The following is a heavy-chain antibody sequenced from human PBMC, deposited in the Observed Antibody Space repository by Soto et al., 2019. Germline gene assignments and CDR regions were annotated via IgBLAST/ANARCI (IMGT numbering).Heavy chain of an antibody. CDR3: AGGYCSSTSCYRSPFYLEDTHYYYYYXIDV. Sequence: TLSLTCTVSGGSISSYYWSWIRQPPGKGLEWIGYIYYSGSTNYNPSLKSRVTISVDTSKNQFSLKLSSVTAADTAVYYCAGGYCSSTSCYRSPFYLEDTHYYYYYXIDVWAKRTTVTVSS. CDR2: IYYSGST. D-gene: IGHD2-2*02. J-gene: IGHJ6*03. V-gene: IGHV4-59*01. CDR1: GGSISSYY.